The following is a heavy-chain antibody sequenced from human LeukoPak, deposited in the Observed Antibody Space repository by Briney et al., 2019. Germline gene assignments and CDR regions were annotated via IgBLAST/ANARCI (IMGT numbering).Heavy chain of an antibody. J-gene: IGHJ4*02. CDR2: ISSSSSYI. D-gene: IGHD3-10*01. CDR1: GVTFSSYS. CDR3: ARIMVRGANAYYFDY. Sequence: PGGSLRLSCAASGVTFSSYSMNWVRQAPGTGLEWVSSISSSSSYIYYADSVKGRFTISRDNAKNTLYLQMNSLRAEDTAVYYCARIMVRGANAYYFDYWGQGTLVTVSS. V-gene: IGHV3-21*01.